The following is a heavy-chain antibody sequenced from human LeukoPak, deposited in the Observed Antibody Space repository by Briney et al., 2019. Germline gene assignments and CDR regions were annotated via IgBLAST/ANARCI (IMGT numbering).Heavy chain of an antibody. D-gene: IGHD3-9*01. V-gene: IGHV3-23*01. CDR2: ISGSGGDT. J-gene: IGHJ6*02. CDR1: GFTFRSYA. Sequence: PRGSLRLSCAASGFTFRSYAMSWVRQAPGKGLEWVSGISGSGGDTYNADSVKGRFTISRDNSKNTLYLQMNSLRAEDTAVYYCAKGGGLYDILTSYYYYDMDVWGQGTTVTVSS. CDR3: AKGGGLYDILTSYYYYDMDV.